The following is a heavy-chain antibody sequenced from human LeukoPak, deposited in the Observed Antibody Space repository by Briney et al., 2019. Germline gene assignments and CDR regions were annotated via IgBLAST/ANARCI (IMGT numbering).Heavy chain of an antibody. V-gene: IGHV4-30-4*01. CDR1: GGSISSGDYY. CDR2: IYYSGST. CDR3: ARVDCSGGSCFSLDY. Sequence: SETLSLTCTVSGGSISSGDYYWSWLRQPPGKGLEWIGYIYYSGSTYYNPSLKSRVTISVDTSKNQFSLRLSSVTAADTAVYYCARVDCSGGSCFSLDYWGQGTLVTVSS. J-gene: IGHJ4*02. D-gene: IGHD2-15*01.